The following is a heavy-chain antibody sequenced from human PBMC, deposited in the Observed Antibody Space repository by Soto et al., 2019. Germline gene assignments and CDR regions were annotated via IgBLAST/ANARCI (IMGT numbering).Heavy chain of an antibody. CDR2: IYYSGST. CDR1: GGSISSYY. D-gene: IGHD3-3*01. CDR3: AGGFWCGRYYYYYMDV. J-gene: IGHJ6*03. V-gene: IGHV4-59*01. Sequence: SETLSLTCTVSGGSISSYYWSWIRQPPGKGLEWIGYIYYSGSTNYNPSLKSRVTISVDTSKNQFSLKLSSVTAADTAVYYCAGGFWCGRYYYYYMDVWGKGTTVTVSS.